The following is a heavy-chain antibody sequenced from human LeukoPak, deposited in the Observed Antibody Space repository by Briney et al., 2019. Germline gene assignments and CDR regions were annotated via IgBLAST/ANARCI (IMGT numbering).Heavy chain of an antibody. CDR1: GFTFSSYW. D-gene: IGHD3-22*01. CDR3: ARTYYYDSEEASYYFDY. J-gene: IGHJ4*02. V-gene: IGHV3-7*01. CDR2: IKQDGSEK. Sequence: GGSLRLSCAASGFTFSSYWMSWVRQAPGKGLEWVANIKQDGSEKYYVDSVKGRFTISRDNAKNSLYLQMNSLRAEDTAVYYCARTYYYDSEEASYYFDYWGQGTLVTVSS.